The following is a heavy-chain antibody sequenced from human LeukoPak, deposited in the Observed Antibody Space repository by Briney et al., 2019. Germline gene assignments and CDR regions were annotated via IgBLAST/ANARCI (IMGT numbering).Heavy chain of an antibody. CDR2: INPSSGAT. D-gene: IGHD6-6*01. CDR1: GYGFTDYY. Sequence: ASLKVSCQASGYGFTDYYVPWIRQAPGQGLEWMGWINPSSGATIYAQKFQGRVTMTRDTFTTTAYMEINSLVSDDTAVYYCARGWQINSSGGFVDPWGQGTLVTVSS. CDR3: ARGWQINSSGGFVDP. V-gene: IGHV1-2*02. J-gene: IGHJ5*02.